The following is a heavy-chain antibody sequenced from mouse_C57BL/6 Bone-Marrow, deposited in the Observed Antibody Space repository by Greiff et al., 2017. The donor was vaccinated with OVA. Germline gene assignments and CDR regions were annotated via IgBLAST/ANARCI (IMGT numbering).Heavy chain of an antibody. V-gene: IGHV1-18*01. Sequence: SGPELVKPGASVKIPCKASGYTFTDYNKDWVKQSHGKSLEWIGDINPNNGGTIYNQKFKGKATLTVDKSSSTAYMELRSLTSEDTAVYYCARRTVVALYYAMDYWGQGTSVTVSS. CDR3: ARRTVVALYYAMDY. CDR1: GYTFTDYN. D-gene: IGHD1-1*01. CDR2: INPNNGGT. J-gene: IGHJ4*01.